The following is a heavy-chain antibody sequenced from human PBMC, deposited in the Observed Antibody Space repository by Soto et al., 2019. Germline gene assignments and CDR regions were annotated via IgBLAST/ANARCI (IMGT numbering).Heavy chain of an antibody. CDR2: ISSSSSTI. V-gene: IGHV3-48*02. Sequence: GGSLRLSCAASGFTFSSYSMNWVRQAPGKGLEWVSYISSSSSTIYYADSVKGRFTISRDNAKNSLYLQMNSLRDEDTAVYYCARGSSYVDTAMVTTFNYWGQGTLVTVSS. J-gene: IGHJ4*02. CDR1: GFTFSSYS. CDR3: ARGSSYVDTAMVTTFNY. D-gene: IGHD5-18*01.